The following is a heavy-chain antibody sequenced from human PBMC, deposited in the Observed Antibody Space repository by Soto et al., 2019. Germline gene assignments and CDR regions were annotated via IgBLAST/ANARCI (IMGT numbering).Heavy chain of an antibody. D-gene: IGHD3-10*01. J-gene: IGHJ4*02. CDR3: ATGTHPYGSGMRQGYYFDY. Sequence: GASVKVSCKVSGYTLTELSMHWVRQAPGKGLEWMGGFDPEDGETIYAQKFQGRVTMTEDTSTDTAYMELSSLRSEDTAVYYCATGTHPYGSGMRQGYYFDYWGQGTLVTVSS. V-gene: IGHV1-24*01. CDR1: GYTLTELS. CDR2: FDPEDGET.